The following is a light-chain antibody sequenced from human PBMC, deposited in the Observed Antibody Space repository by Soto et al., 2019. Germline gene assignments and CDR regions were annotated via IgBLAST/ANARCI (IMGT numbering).Light chain of an antibody. CDR1: QSVSSN. V-gene: IGKV3-15*01. J-gene: IGKJ2*01. CDR2: GAS. Sequence: EIVMTQSPATLSVSPGYRATLSCRASQSVSSNLAWYQQKPGQAPRLLIYGASTRATGIPARFSGSGSGTVVTLTLSSLQSDDFAVEYWLQYNNWPPEYTFGQGTKMEIK. CDR3: LQYNNWPPEYT.